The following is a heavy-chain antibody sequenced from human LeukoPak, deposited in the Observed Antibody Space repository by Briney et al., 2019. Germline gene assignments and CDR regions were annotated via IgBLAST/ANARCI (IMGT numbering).Heavy chain of an antibody. CDR1: GGSISSYY. Sequence: LETLSLTCPVSGGSISSYYWSWIRQPPGKGLEWIGYIYYSGSTNYNPSLKSQVTISVDTSKNQFSLKLSSVTAADTAVYYCARGGDCSGGSCYFFDYWGQGTLVTVSS. CDR3: ARGGDCSGGSCYFFDY. D-gene: IGHD2-15*01. V-gene: IGHV4-59*01. CDR2: IYYSGST. J-gene: IGHJ4*02.